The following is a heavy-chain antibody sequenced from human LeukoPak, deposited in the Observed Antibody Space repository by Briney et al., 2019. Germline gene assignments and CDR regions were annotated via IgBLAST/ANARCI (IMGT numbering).Heavy chain of an antibody. J-gene: IGHJ6*03. D-gene: IGHD3-9*01. V-gene: IGHV7-4-1*02. Sequence: GASVKVSCKASGYTFTSYAMNWVRQAPGQGLEWMGWININTGNPTYAQGFTGRFVFSLDTSVSTAYLQISSLKAEDTAVYYCAREYILTGYYPTYYYMDVWGKGTTVTVSS. CDR2: ININTGNP. CDR1: GYTFTSYA. CDR3: AREYILTGYYPTYYYMDV.